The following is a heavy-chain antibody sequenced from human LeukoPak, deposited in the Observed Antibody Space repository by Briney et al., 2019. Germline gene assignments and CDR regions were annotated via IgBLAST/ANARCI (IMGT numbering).Heavy chain of an antibody. CDR3: ARDPGSSGWPDAFDI. CDR1: GGTFSSYA. CDR2: IIPIFGTA. D-gene: IGHD6-19*01. V-gene: IGHV1-69*13. J-gene: IGHJ3*02. Sequence: GASVKVSRKASGGTFSSYAISWVRQAPGQGLEWMGGIIPIFGTANYAQKFQGRVTITADESTSTAYMELSSLRSEDTAVYYCARDPGSSGWPDAFDIWGQGTMVTVSS.